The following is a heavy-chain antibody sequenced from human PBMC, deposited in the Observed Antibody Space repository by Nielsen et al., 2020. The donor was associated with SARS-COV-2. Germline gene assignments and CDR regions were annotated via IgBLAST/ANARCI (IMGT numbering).Heavy chain of an antibody. Sequence: GESLKISCAASGFTFSSYGMHWVRQAPGKGLEWVAVISYDGSNKYYADSVKGRFTISRDNSKNTLYLQMNSLRAEDTAVYYCARAEYKIYYADVWGKGTTVTVSS. CDR3: ARAEYKIYYADV. J-gene: IGHJ6*03. CDR1: GFTFSSYG. CDR2: ISYDGSNK. V-gene: IGHV3-33*05. D-gene: IGHD6-6*01.